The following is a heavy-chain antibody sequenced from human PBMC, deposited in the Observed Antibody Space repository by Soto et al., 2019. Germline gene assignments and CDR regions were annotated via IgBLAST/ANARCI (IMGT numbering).Heavy chain of an antibody. CDR2: ISGSGGST. D-gene: IGHD2-15*01. Sequence: EVQLLESGGGLVQPGGSLRLSCAASGFTFSSYAMSWVRQAPGKGLEWVSAISGSGGSTYYADSVKGRFTISRDNSKNTLYLQMNSLRAEDPAVYYCAIPIGPIVVETYWDFDLWGRGTLVTVSS. CDR1: GFTFSSYA. V-gene: IGHV3-23*01. J-gene: IGHJ2*01. CDR3: AIPIGPIVVETYWDFDL.